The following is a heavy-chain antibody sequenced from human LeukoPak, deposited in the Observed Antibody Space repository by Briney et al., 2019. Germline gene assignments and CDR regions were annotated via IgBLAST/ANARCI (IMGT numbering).Heavy chain of an antibody. CDR3: ARHGSDFWSGYYQTSYYYYNMDV. J-gene: IGHJ6*03. D-gene: IGHD3-3*01. CDR1: GYSFTSYW. Sequence: GESLKISCKGSGYSFTSYWIGSGRQMPGKGLEWMGIIYPGDSVTRSSPSLQGQVTIPAHMSISTAYLQWSSLKDSDTAMYYCARHGSDFWSGYYQTSYYYYNMDVWGKGTTVTVSS. CDR2: IYPGDSVT. V-gene: IGHV5-51*01.